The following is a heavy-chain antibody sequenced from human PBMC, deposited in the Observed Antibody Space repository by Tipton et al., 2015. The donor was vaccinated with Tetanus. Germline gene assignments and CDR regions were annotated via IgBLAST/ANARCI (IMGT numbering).Heavy chain of an antibody. Sequence: GLVKPSETLSLTCTVSGVSVRDNYWSWIRQPPGKRLEWVGYVYNDWDINYNPSLASRVALSIDTYENQISLRLNFVSVADTAAYYCARLTGARSFDVWGQGTAVTVSS. CDR1: GVSVRDNY. V-gene: IGHV4-4*09. D-gene: IGHD1-20*01. CDR3: ARLTGARSFDV. J-gene: IGHJ3*01. CDR2: VYNDWDI.